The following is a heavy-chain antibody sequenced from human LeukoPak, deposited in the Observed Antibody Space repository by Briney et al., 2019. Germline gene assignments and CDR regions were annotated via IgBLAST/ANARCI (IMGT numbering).Heavy chain of an antibody. V-gene: IGHV3-30*18. J-gene: IGHJ3*02. D-gene: IGHD5-12*01. CDR1: GFTFNSYG. CDR2: ISYDGSKE. CDR3: AKGTYSGYDSNAFDI. Sequence: PGGSLRLSCAGSGFTFNSYGMHWVRQAPGKGLEWVAVISYDGSKEDYADSVKGRLTISRDNSKNTLWLQMNSLRAEDTAVYYCAKGTYSGYDSNAFDIWGQGTMVTVSS.